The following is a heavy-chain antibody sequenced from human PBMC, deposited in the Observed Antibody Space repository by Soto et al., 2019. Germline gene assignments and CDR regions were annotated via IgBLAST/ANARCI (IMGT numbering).Heavy chain of an antibody. CDR2: IYYSGST. CDR3: ARVVAAAGDYDYYYMDV. Sequence: QVQLQESGPGLVKPSETLSLTCTVSGGSISSYYWSWIRQPRGKGLEWIGYIYYSGSTNYNPSLKSRVTISVDTSKNQFSLKLSSVTAADTAVYYCARVVAAAGDYDYYYMDVGGKGTTVTVSS. J-gene: IGHJ6*03. V-gene: IGHV4-59*01. D-gene: IGHD6-13*01. CDR1: GGSISSYY.